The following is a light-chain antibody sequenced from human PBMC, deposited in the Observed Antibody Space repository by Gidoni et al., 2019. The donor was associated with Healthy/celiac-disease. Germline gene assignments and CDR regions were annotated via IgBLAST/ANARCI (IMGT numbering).Light chain of an antibody. Sequence: DIQMTPSPSSLSASVGDRVTITCQASQDISNYLNWYQQKPGKAPKLLIYDASNLETGVPSRFSGSGSGTDFTVTISSLQPEDIATYYCQQYDNLITFGQGTRLEIK. J-gene: IGKJ5*01. V-gene: IGKV1-33*01. CDR3: QQYDNLIT. CDR2: DAS. CDR1: QDISNY.